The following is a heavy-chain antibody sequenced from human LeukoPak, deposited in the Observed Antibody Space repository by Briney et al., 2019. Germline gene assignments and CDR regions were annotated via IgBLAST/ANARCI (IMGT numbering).Heavy chain of an antibody. Sequence: ASVKVSCKASGYTFTSYDINWVRQATGQGLEWMGWMNPNSGNTGYAQKFQGRVTMTRNTSISTAYMELSSLRSEDTAVYCCARGRCGGYSSSCSGFDPWGQGTLVTVSS. CDR1: GYTFTSYD. CDR3: ARGRCGGYSSSCSGFDP. D-gene: IGHD6-13*01. CDR2: MNPNSGNT. V-gene: IGHV1-8*01. J-gene: IGHJ5*02.